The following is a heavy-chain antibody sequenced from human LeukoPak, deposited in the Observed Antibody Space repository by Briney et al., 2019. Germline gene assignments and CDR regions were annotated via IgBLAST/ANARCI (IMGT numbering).Heavy chain of an antibody. CDR1: GYTLTELS. CDR2: FDPEDGET. D-gene: IGHD4-17*01. V-gene: IGHV1-24*01. CDR3: ATFSLRDDYGDYDNYY. J-gene: IGHJ4*02. Sequence: ASVKVSCKVSGYTLTELSMHWVRQAPGKGLEWMGGFDPEDGETIYAQKFQGRVIMTEDTSTDTAYMELSSLRSEDTAVYYCATFSLRDDYGDYDNYYWGQGTLVTVSS.